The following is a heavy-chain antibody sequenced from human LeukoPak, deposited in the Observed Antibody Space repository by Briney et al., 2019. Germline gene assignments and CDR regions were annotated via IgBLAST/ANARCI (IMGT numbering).Heavy chain of an antibody. D-gene: IGHD2-15*01. J-gene: IGHJ5*02. CDR2: INHSGST. Sequence: SGTLSLTCAVSGGSISSSNWWSWVRQPPGKGLEWIGEINHSGSTNYNPSLKSRVTISVDTSKNQFSLKLSSVTAADTAVYYCARGSDIVVVVAATEQNWFDPWGQGTLVTVSS. CDR1: GGSISSSNW. CDR3: ARGSDIVVVVAATEQNWFDP. V-gene: IGHV4-4*02.